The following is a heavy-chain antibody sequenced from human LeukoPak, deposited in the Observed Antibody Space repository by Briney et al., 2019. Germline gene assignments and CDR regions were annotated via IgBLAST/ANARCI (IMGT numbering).Heavy chain of an antibody. J-gene: IGHJ4*02. CDR2: IKQDGGEQ. CDR1: GFTFSSYW. V-gene: IGHV3-7*01. CDR3: ARALPGNAPYPLDY. Sequence: GSLRLSCAASGFTFSSYWMSWVRQAPGKGLEWVANIKQDGGEQYSVDSVKGRFTISRDNAKNSLSLQMNSLRAEDTAVYYCARALPGNAPYPLDYWGQGTLVTVSS.